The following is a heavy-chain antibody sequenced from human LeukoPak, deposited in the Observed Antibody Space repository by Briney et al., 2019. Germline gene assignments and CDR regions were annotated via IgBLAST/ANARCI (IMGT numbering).Heavy chain of an antibody. Sequence: QSGRSLRLSCAASGFTFDVSAMHWVRQVPGKGLEWLSGIGWNSGIIDYAESVKGRLTISRDNAKNCLYLQMNNLRPDDTAFYYCAKAPPYYSDSSGYFQHWGQGTLVTVSS. CDR3: AKAPPYYSDSSGYFQH. V-gene: IGHV3-9*01. CDR2: IGWNSGII. J-gene: IGHJ1*01. CDR1: GFTFDVSA. D-gene: IGHD3-22*01.